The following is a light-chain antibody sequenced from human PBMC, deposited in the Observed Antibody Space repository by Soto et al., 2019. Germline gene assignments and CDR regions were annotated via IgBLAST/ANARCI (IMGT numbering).Light chain of an antibody. V-gene: IGKV3-15*01. CDR2: SAS. CDR1: QSVNNN. J-gene: IGKJ1*01. CDR3: QQNNKWPPT. Sequence: EIVLTQSPCTLSLSQGERATLSCRASQSVNNNVAWYQQKAGQTPRLLIYSASSGATGTPARFSGSGSGPDFTLTISSLQSEDFAVYYCQQNNKWPPTSGHGTKVDIK.